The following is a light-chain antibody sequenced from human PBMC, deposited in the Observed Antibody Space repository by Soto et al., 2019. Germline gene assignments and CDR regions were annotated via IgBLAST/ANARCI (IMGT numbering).Light chain of an antibody. V-gene: IGKV1-39*01. Sequence: DIQMTQSPSSLSASVGDRVTIPCRASQTISRNLNWYQQKPGKAPKLLIYAASSLQSGVPSRFSGSGSGTDFTLAISSLQPEDFATYYRQQSDSIPITFGQGTRLEIK. J-gene: IGKJ5*01. CDR3: QQSDSIPIT. CDR1: QTISRN. CDR2: AAS.